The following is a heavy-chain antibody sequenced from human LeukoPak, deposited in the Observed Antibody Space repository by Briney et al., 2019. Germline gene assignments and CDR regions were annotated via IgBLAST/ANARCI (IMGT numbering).Heavy chain of an antibody. CDR3: ARTSRATGGTYYFDY. D-gene: IGHD1-26*01. V-gene: IGHV4-61*02. Sequence: SETLSLTCTVSGGSISSGSYYWSWIRQPAGKGLEWLGRIYTSGSTNYNPSLKSRVTISVDTSKNQFSLKLSSVTAADTAVYYCARTSRATGGTYYFDYWGQGTLVTVSS. CDR1: GGSISSGSYY. J-gene: IGHJ4*02. CDR2: IYTSGST.